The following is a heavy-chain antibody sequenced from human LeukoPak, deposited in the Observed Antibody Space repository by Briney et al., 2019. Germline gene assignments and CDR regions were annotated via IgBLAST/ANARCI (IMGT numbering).Heavy chain of an antibody. CDR3: ARYRRSGGDYNWLDP. D-gene: IGHD2-21*01. J-gene: IGHJ5*02. CDR1: GGSISSSNYY. V-gene: IGHV4-39*07. Sequence: SETLSLTCTVSGGSISSSNYYWGWIRQPPGTGLEWIGSIYYSGSTYYNPSLKSRVTISVDTSKNQFSLKLSSVTAADTAVYYCARYRRSGGDYNWLDPWGQGTLVTVSS. CDR2: IYYSGST.